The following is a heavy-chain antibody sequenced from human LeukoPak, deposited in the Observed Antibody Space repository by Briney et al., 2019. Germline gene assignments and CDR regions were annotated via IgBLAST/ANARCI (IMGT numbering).Heavy chain of an antibody. CDR1: GYTFTGYW. V-gene: IGHV5-51*01. J-gene: IGHJ4*02. Sequence: SGESLQISCKSPGYTFTGYWIGWVRQMPGKGLEWMGIISPGDSDTRYSPSFQGQVTMSADKSINTAYLQWGSLKASDTAMYYCARGRGATVITNFDYWGQGTLVSVSS. CDR3: ARGRGATVITNFDY. CDR2: ISPGDSDT. D-gene: IGHD4-23*01.